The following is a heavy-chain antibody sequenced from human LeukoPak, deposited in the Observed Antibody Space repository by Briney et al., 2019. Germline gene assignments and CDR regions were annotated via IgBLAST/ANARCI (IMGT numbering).Heavy chain of an antibody. V-gene: IGHV3-43*02. Sequence: GGSLRLSCAASGFTFDDYAMHWVRQAPGKGLEWFSLISGDGGTTYSADSVKGRFTISRDNSKNSLYLQMNSLRTEDTALYYCARSLPDYFDYWGQGTLVTVSS. J-gene: IGHJ4*02. CDR3: ARSLPDYFDY. CDR2: ISGDGGTT. CDR1: GFTFDDYA.